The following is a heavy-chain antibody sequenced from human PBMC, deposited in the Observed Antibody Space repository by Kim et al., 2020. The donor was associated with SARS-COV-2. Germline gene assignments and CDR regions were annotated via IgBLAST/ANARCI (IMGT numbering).Heavy chain of an antibody. CDR3: AKDIEAPGLFFDS. CDR1: GFTFSDYY. D-gene: IGHD6-13*01. Sequence: GGSLRLSCAASGFTFSDYYMGWVRQAPGKGLEWISYISYSGSDIHYADSVKGRFTISRDIAKNSLYLQMNSLRAGDTAVYFCAKDIEAPGLFFDSWGQGTLVTVSS. V-gene: IGHV3-11*01. J-gene: IGHJ4*02. CDR2: ISYSGSDI.